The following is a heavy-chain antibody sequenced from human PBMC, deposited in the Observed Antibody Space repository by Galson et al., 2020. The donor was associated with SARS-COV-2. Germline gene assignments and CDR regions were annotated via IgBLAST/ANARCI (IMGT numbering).Heavy chain of an antibody. CDR2: IKSKTDGGTT. J-gene: IGHJ4*02. Sequence: GESLKISCAASGFTFSNAWMNWVRQAPGKGLEWVGRIKSKTDGGTTDYAAPVKGRFTISRDDSKNTLYLQMNSLKTEDTAVYYCTTGYDSSGYSPVSYWGQGTLVTVSS. CDR1: GFTFSNAW. CDR3: TTGYDSSGYSPVSY. V-gene: IGHV3-15*01. D-gene: IGHD3-22*01.